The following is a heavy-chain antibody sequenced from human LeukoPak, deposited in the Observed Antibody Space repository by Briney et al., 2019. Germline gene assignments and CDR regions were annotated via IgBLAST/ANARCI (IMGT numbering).Heavy chain of an antibody. Sequence: SETLSLTCAVYGGSFSGYYWSWIRQPPGKGLEWIGEINHSGSTNYNPSLKSRVTISVDTSKNQFSLKLSSVTAADTAVYYCARDPGIAAAVRHYYYGMDVWGQGTTVTVSS. D-gene: IGHD6-13*01. CDR2: INHSGST. J-gene: IGHJ6*02. CDR3: ARDPGIAAAVRHYYYGMDV. CDR1: GGSFSGYY. V-gene: IGHV4-34*01.